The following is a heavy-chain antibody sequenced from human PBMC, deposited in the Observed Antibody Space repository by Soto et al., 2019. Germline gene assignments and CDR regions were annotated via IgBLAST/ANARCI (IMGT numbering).Heavy chain of an antibody. CDR2: IYHSGST. D-gene: IGHD4-17*01. Sequence: SETLSLTCAVSGGSISSGGYSWSWIRQPPGKGLEWIGYIYHSGSTYYNPSLKSRVTISVDTSKNQFSLKLSSVTAADTAVYYCARDAQDGDSSFDYWGQGTLVTVSS. CDR1: GGSISSGGYS. CDR3: ARDAQDGDSSFDY. J-gene: IGHJ4*02. V-gene: IGHV4-30-2*01.